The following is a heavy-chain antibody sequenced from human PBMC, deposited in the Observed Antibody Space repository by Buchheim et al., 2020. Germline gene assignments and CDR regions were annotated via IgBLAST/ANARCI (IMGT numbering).Heavy chain of an antibody. J-gene: IGHJ4*02. CDR1: GFTFSDHY. CDR3: ARESSSFGACFDY. D-gene: IGHD3-16*01. CDR2: INSGGTI. Sequence: QVQLVESGGGLVKAGGSLRLSCAASGFTFSDHYMSWIRQAPGKGLEWISHINSGGTIHYADSVRGRFTISRDNAKNSLYLQMNSVRVYDRAVYCCARESSSFGACFDYWGQG. V-gene: IGHV3-11*01.